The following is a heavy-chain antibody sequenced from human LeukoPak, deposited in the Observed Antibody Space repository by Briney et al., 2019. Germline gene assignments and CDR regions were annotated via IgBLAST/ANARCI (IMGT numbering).Heavy chain of an antibody. CDR3: ARATKCSGGSCFDY. Sequence: SETLSLTCAVYGGSFSGYYWSWIRQPPGKGLEWIGEINHSGSTNYSPSLKSRVTISVDTSKNQFSLKLSSVTAADTAVYYCARATKCSGGSCFDYWGQGTLVTVSS. V-gene: IGHV4-34*01. CDR1: GGSFSGYY. CDR2: INHSGST. D-gene: IGHD2-15*01. J-gene: IGHJ4*02.